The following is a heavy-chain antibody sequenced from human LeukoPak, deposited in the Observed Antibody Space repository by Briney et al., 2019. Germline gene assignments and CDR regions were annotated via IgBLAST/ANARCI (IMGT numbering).Heavy chain of an antibody. CDR1: SASD. V-gene: IGHV3-72*01. CDR3: ARDGPGYYYGLDV. J-gene: IGHJ6*02. CDR2: SGNKAKSYTT. Sequence: GGSLRLSCAASSASDMEWVRQAPGKGLEWVGRSGNKAKSYTTEHAASVKGRFTISRDDSKNSLYLHMNSLKAEDTAVYYCARDGPGYYYGLDVWGQGTTVTVSS.